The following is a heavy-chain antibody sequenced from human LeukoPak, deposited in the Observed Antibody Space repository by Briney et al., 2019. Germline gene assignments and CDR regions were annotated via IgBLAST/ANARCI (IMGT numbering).Heavy chain of an antibody. CDR2: IYISGST. V-gene: IGHV4-4*07. Sequence: SETLSLTCTVSGGSISGYYWNWIRQPAGKGLEWIGRIYISGSTNYNPSLKSRVTMSIDTSKNQFSLKLSSVTAADTAVYYCARWGDILTGGDGRVFDYWGQGTLVTVSS. CDR3: ARWGDILTGGDGRVFDY. J-gene: IGHJ4*02. CDR1: GGSISGYY. D-gene: IGHD3-9*01.